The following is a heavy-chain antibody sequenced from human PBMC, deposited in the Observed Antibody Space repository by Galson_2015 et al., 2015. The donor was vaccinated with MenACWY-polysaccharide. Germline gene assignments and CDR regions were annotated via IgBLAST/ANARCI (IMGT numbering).Heavy chain of an antibody. CDR1: GFTFSIYA. CDR2: IKSDGSST. Sequence: SLRLSCAASGFTFSIYAMTWVRQAPGKGLVWVSRIKSDGSSTSYADSVKGRFTISRDNARNTLYLQMNSLRAEDTAVYYCARGYSGYDWGQGALVTVSS. D-gene: IGHD5-12*01. V-gene: IGHV3-74*01. J-gene: IGHJ4*02. CDR3: ARGYSGYD.